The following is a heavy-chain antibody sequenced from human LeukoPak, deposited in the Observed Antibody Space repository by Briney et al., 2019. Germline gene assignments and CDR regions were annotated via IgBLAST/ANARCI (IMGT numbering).Heavy chain of an antibody. Sequence: PSRTLSLTCAVSGGSIRSSNGWSWVRQPPGKGLEGMGEIYHSGGTTNNNPSLKSRVTISVDKSKNQVSLQLGSVTAADTALYDCARPTGRGGYPTDPFDIWGQGTMVTVSS. CDR1: GGSIRSSNG. V-gene: IGHV4-4*02. CDR2: IYHSGGTT. CDR3: ARPTGRGGYPTDPFDI. J-gene: IGHJ3*02. D-gene: IGHD6-25*01.